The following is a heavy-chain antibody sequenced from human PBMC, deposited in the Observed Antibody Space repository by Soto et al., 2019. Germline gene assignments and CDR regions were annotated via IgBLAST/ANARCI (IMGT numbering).Heavy chain of an antibody. CDR1: GFTFSSYW. D-gene: IGHD2-15*01. CDR3: ARRAAVVVAATFLGWFDP. Sequence: GGSLRLSCAASGFTFSSYWMSWVRQAPGKGLEWVANIKQDGSEKYYVDSAKGRFTISRDNAKNSLYLQMNSLRAEDTAVYYCARRAAVVVAATFLGWFDPWGQGTLVTVSS. V-gene: IGHV3-7*05. J-gene: IGHJ5*02. CDR2: IKQDGSEK.